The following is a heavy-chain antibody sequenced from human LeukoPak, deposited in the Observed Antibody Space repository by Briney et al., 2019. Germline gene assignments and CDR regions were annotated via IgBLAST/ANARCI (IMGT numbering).Heavy chain of an antibody. CDR2: ISGSGGSK. J-gene: IGHJ6*02. CDR1: GFTFSSYA. D-gene: IGHD3-10*01. CDR3: AKLTSASGAYGVDV. V-gene: IGHV3-23*01. Sequence: PGGSLRLSCAASGFTFSSYAMNWVRQAPGKGLEWVSTISGSGGSKHYADSVEGQFTISRDNSKNTVYLQMNSLRAEDTAIYYCAKLTSASGAYGVDVWGQGTTVTVSS.